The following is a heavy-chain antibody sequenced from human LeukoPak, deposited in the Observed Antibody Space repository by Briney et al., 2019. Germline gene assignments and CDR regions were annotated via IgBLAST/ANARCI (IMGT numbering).Heavy chain of an antibody. CDR2: ISAYNGNT. V-gene: IGHV1-18*01. J-gene: IGHJ4*02. D-gene: IGHD1-26*01. CDR1: GYTFTSYG. CDR3: ARSNIAWELLLSYFDY. Sequence: ASVKVSCKASGYTFTSYGISWVRQAPGQGLEWMGWISAYNGNTNYAQKLQGRVTMTTDTSTSTAYMELRSLRSDDTAVYYCARSNIAWELLLSYFDYWGQGTLVTVSS.